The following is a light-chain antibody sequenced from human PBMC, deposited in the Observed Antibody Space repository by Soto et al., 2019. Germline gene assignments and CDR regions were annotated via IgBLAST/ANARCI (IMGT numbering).Light chain of an antibody. CDR1: NIGNKS. CDR3: QVWDSSTDRDVV. CDR2: YDS. J-gene: IGLJ2*01. V-gene: IGLV3-21*04. Sequence: SYVLTQPPSVSVAPGKTARITCGGNNIGNKSVHWYQQKPGQAPVLVIYYDSDRPSGIPERFSGSNSGNTATLTISRVEGGXXXXXXXQVWDSSTDRDVVFGGGTKLTVL.